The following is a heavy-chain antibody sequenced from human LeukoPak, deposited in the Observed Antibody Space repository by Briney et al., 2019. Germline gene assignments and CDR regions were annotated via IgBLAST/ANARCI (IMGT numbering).Heavy chain of an antibody. D-gene: IGHD3-22*01. Sequence: SETLSLTCTVSGVSIRSYFWSWIRQPPGKGLEWIGYIYYSGSTNYNPSLKSRVTISVDTSKNQSNMKLSLETAAETAVYSCVRGSAHYVSSGYRYFDLWGRGTLATVSS. V-gene: IGHV4-59*01. CDR2: IYYSGST. J-gene: IGHJ2*01. CDR1: GVSIRSYF. CDR3: VRGSAHYVSSGYRYFDL.